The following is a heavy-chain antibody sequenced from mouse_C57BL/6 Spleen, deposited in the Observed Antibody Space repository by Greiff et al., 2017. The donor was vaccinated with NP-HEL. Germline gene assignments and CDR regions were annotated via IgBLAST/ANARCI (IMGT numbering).Heavy chain of an antibody. D-gene: IGHD2-5*01. V-gene: IGHV1-82*01. J-gene: IGHJ4*01. CDR2: IYPGDGDT. CDR1: GYAFSSSW. Sequence: QVQLQQSGPELVKPGASVKISCKASGYAFSSSWMNWVKQRPGKGLEWIGRIYPGDGDTNYNGKFKGKATLTADKSSSTAYMQLSSLTSEDSAVCFCARDYNSNDGDYWGQGTSVTVSS. CDR3: ARDYNSNDGDY.